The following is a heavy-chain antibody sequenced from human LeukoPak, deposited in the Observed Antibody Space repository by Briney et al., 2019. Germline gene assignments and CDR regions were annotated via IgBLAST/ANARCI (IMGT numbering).Heavy chain of an antibody. V-gene: IGHV4-39*01. D-gene: IGHD2-2*01. CDR1: GGSISGSSYY. J-gene: IGHJ6*02. CDR3: ARLRLSGYCSGTSCFNYYYYGMDV. Sequence: SETLSLTCTVSGGSISGSSYYWGWIRQPPGKGLEWIGSIYYTGSTYYNPSLKSRVTISVDTSKNQFSLKLSSVTAADTAVYYCARLRLSGYCSGTSCFNYYYYGMDVWGQGTTVTVSS. CDR2: IYYTGST.